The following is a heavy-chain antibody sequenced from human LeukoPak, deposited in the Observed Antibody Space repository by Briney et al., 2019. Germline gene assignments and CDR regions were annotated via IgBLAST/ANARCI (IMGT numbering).Heavy chain of an antibody. V-gene: IGHV4-38-2*02. CDR3: ARVVASTSIAF. CDR2: IFHSGDV. CDR1: GYSIISDYF. J-gene: IGHJ4*02. D-gene: IGHD2-15*01. Sequence: PSETLSLTCIVSGYSIISDYFWGWVRQPPGKGPEWIGSIFHSGDVYYNPSLTSRVTLSVDPSNNRFSLKVTSVTAADTAIYYCARVVASTSIAFWGQGTLVPVSS.